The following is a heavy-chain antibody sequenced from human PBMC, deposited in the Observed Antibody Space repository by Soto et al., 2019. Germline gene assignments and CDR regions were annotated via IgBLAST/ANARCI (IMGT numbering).Heavy chain of an antibody. V-gene: IGHV1-18*01. Sequence: ASVKVSCEASGYTFTSYGISWVRQAPGQGLEWMGWISAYNGNTNYAQKLQGRVTMTTDTSTSTAYMELRSLRSDDTAVYYCARVLLWFGELLSHYYYGMDVCGQGTTVTASS. CDR1: GYTFTSYG. J-gene: IGHJ6*02. D-gene: IGHD3-10*01. CDR2: ISAYNGNT. CDR3: ARVLLWFGELLSHYYYGMDV.